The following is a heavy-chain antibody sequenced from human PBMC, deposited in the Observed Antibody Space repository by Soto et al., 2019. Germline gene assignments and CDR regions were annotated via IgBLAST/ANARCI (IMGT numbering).Heavy chain of an antibody. CDR3: ARDPGL. Sequence: QVQLQESGSGLVKPSQTLSLTCAVSGGSISSGGYSWSWIRQPPGKGLEWIGYIYHSGSIYYNSSLKSRVTISVDRSKNQFSLKLSSVTAADTAVYYCARDPGLWGRGTLVTVSS. CDR1: GGSISSGGYS. J-gene: IGHJ2*01. V-gene: IGHV4-30-2*01. CDR2: IYHSGSI.